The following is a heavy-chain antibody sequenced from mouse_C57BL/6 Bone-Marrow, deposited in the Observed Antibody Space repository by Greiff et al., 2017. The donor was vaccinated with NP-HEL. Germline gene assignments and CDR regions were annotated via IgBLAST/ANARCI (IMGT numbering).Heavy chain of an antibody. V-gene: IGHV1-50*01. J-gene: IGHJ4*01. Sequence: QVQLQQPGAELVKPGASVTLSCKASGYTFTSYWMQWVKQRPGQGLEWIGEIDPSDSYTNYNQKFKGKATLTVDTSSSTAYMQLSSLTSEDSAVYYCARSDMDYWGQGTSVTVSS. CDR3: ARSDMDY. CDR2: IDPSDSYT. CDR1: GYTFTSYW.